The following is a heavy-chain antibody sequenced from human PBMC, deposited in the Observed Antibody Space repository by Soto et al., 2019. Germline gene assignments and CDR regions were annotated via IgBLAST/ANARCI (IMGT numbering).Heavy chain of an antibody. V-gene: IGHV1-69*01. Sequence: QVQLVQSGAEVKKPGSSVKVSCKASGGTFSSYAISWVRQAPGQGLEWMGGIIPIFGTANYAQKFQGRVTITADESTSTAYMKLSSLRSEDTAVYYCARDCLGSSTSCYFVWGQGTLVTVSS. CDR2: IIPIFGTA. CDR3: ARDCLGSSTSCYFV. CDR1: GGTFSSYA. D-gene: IGHD2-2*01. J-gene: IGHJ4*02.